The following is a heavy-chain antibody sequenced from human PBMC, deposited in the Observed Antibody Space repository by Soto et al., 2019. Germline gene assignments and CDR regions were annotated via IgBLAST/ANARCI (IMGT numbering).Heavy chain of an antibody. J-gene: IGHJ6*02. CDR2: IYSGGST. Sequence: GGSLRLSCAASGFTVSSNYMSWVRQAPGKGLEWVSVIYSGGSTYYADSVKGRFTISRDNSKNTLYLQMNSLRAEDTAVYYCAILGPDYYYGMDVWGQGTTVTVSS. CDR1: GFTVSSNY. V-gene: IGHV3-53*01. CDR3: AILGPDYYYGMDV.